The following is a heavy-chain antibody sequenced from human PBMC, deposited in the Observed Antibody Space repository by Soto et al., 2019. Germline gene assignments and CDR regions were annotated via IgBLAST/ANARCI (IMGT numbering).Heavy chain of an antibody. V-gene: IGHV1-69*13. D-gene: IGHD2-2*01. J-gene: IGHJ5*02. CDR1: GATLSSYA. CDR2: IIPIFGKA. Sequence: GASVKFSCKASGATLSSYAIRWVRQARGQGLEWMGGIIPIFGKANYAQKFQGRVTITADESTSTAYMELSSLRSEDTAVYYCARGGNIVVVPAAILVWFDPWGQGTLVTVSS. CDR3: ARGGNIVVVPAAILVWFDP.